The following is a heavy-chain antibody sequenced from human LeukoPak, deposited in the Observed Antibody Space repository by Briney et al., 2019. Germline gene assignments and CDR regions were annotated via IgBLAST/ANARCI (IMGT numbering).Heavy chain of an antibody. J-gene: IGHJ3*02. CDR1: GFTFSDYY. D-gene: IGHD3-10*01. V-gene: IGHV3-11*06. CDR3: ARVLLWFGELLQDAFDI. CDR2: ISSSSSYT. Sequence: GGSLRLSCAASGFTFSDYYMSWIRQAPGKGLEWVSYISSSSSYTNYADSVKSRFTISRDNAKNSLYLQMNSLRAEDTAVYYCARVLLWFGELLQDAFDIWGQGTMVTVSS.